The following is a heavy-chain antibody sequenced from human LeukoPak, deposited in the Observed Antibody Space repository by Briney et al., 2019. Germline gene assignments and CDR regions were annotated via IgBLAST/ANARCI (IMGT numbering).Heavy chain of an antibody. D-gene: IGHD5-18*01. Sequence: PSETLSLTCTVSGGSMSSYYWNWIRQPPGKGLEWIGYIYYSGSTNYNPSHKSRVTISVDTSKNQFSLKLSSVTAADTAVYYCARSGYSYDLVDYWGQGTLVTVSS. CDR2: IYYSGST. CDR3: ARSGYSYDLVDY. CDR1: GGSMSSYY. J-gene: IGHJ4*02. V-gene: IGHV4-59*08.